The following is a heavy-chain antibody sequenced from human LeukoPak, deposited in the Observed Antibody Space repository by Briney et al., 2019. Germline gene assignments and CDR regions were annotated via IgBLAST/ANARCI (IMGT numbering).Heavy chain of an antibody. CDR2: IIPILGIA. D-gene: IGHD3-3*01. CDR1: GGTFSSYA. CDR3: ARGDDSSAFDY. V-gene: IGHV1-69*04. Sequence: ASVKVSCKASGGTFSSYAISWVRQAPGQGLEWMGRIIPILGIANYAQKFQGRVTITADKSTSTAYMKLSSLRSEDTAVYYCARGDDSSAFDYWGQGTLVTVSS. J-gene: IGHJ4*02.